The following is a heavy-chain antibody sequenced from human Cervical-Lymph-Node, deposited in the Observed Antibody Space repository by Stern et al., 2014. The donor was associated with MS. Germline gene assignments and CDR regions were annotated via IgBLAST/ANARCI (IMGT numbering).Heavy chain of an antibody. V-gene: IGHV5-51*01. D-gene: IGHD4-17*01. CDR1: GYNFPVYW. CDR2: IYPPDSET. J-gene: IGHJ4*02. CDR3: ARHTGDYAFDY. Sequence: EVQLEESGAEVKKPGESLKISCQVSGYNFPVYWSGWVRQTPGKGLEGVGIIYPPDSETRYNPSFQGQVSMSVDKSVSTAYLQWSSLQTSDTALYFCARHTGDYAFDYWGQGTLVIVSS.